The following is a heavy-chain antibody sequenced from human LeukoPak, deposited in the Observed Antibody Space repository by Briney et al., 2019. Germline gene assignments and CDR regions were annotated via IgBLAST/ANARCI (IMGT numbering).Heavy chain of an antibody. J-gene: IGHJ6*03. CDR1: GFTFSSYA. D-gene: IGHD2-8*01. CDR3: AKVLMRALDYMDV. Sequence: GGSLRLSCAASGFTFSSYAMSWVRQAPGKGLEWVSAISGSGGSTYYADFVKGRFTISRDNSKSTLYLQMNNLRADDTAVYYCAKVLMRALDYMDVWGKGTTVTVSS. CDR2: ISGSGGST. V-gene: IGHV3-23*01.